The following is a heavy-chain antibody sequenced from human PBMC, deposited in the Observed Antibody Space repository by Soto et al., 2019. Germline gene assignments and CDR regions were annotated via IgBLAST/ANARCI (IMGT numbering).Heavy chain of an antibody. CDR3: TTAYYDISGYYKY. CDR2: IKSKTDGGTT. V-gene: IGHV3-15*01. D-gene: IGHD3-22*01. Sequence: EVQLVESGGGLVKPGGSLRLSCAASGFTFSNAWMSWVRQAPGKGLEWVGRIKSKTDGGTTDYAAPVKGRFTISRDDSKNTLYLQMNNLKTEDTAVYYCTTAYYDISGYYKYWGQGTLVTVSS. J-gene: IGHJ4*02. CDR1: GFTFSNAW.